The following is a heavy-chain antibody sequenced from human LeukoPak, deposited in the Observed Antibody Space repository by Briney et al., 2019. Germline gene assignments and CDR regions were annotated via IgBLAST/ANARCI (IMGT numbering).Heavy chain of an antibody. J-gene: IGHJ3*02. CDR1: GYSISSGYY. CDR3: ARVHDYYGSGSYYSPRDAFDI. D-gene: IGHD3-10*01. V-gene: IGHV4-38-2*02. Sequence: SETLSLTCTVSGYSISSGYYWGWIRQPPGKGLEWIGSIYHSGSTYYNPSLKSRVTISVDTSKNQFSLKLSSVTAADTAVYYCARVHDYYGSGSYYSPRDAFDIWGQGTMVTVSS. CDR2: IYHSGST.